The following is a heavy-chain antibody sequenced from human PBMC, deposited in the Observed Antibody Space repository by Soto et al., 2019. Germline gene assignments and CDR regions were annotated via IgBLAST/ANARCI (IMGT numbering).Heavy chain of an antibody. Sequence: PGGSLRLSCAASGLTFSSYAMSWVRQAPGKGLEWVSAISGSGGSTYYADSAKGRFTISRDKSTNTLYLQVNSLRAEDTAVYYCAKAHAYGVPAAFDIWGQGAMVTVSS. CDR2: ISGSGGST. CDR1: GLTFSSYA. D-gene: IGHD4-17*01. CDR3: AKAHAYGVPAAFDI. V-gene: IGHV3-23*01. J-gene: IGHJ3*02.